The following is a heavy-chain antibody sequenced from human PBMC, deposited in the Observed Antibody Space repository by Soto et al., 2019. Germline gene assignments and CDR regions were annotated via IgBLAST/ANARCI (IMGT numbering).Heavy chain of an antibody. J-gene: IGHJ4*02. CDR2: ISGGGGTT. V-gene: IGHV3-23*01. CDR1: GVTFSTYT. Sequence: EVRLLESGGGFVQPGGSLRLSCAASGVTFSTYTLSWVRQAPGKGLEWVSTISGGGGTTYYADSVKGRFTISRDNSKNTMDLQMNSLRAEDTAVYYCAKVTDDQWGQGTLVTVSS. CDR3: AKVTDDQ.